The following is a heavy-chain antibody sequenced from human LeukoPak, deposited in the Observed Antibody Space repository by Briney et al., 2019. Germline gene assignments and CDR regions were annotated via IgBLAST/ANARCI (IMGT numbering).Heavy chain of an antibody. D-gene: IGHD1-26*01. J-gene: IGHJ4*02. CDR1: GGTFSSYA. CDR2: IIPILGKA. V-gene: IGHV1-69*04. Sequence: EASVKVSRKASGGTFSSYAISWVRQAPGQGLEWMGRIIPILGKANYAQKFQGRVTITADKSTSTAYMELSSLRSEDTAVYYCARDSGSYSERYFDYWGQGTLVTVSS. CDR3: ARDSGSYSERYFDY.